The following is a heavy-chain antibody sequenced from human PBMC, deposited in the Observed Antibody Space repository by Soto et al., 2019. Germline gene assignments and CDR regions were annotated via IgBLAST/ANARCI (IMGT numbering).Heavy chain of an antibody. D-gene: IGHD1-1*01. CDR2: INYSGQT. V-gene: IGHV4-34*01. CDR3: ARGGRRMATTRGGMDV. CDR1: GGSLSGYH. Sequence: SETLSLTCGVAGGSLSGYHWSWIRQSPGKGLEWFGEINYSGQTNYNPSLKSRVTISVDTSKNQFSLRLTSVTAADTAVYYCARGGRRMATTRGGMDVWGQGTTVTSP. J-gene: IGHJ6*02.